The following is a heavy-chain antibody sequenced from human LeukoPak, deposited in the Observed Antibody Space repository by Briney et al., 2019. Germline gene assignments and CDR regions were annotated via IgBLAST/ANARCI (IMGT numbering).Heavy chain of an antibody. J-gene: IGHJ4*02. V-gene: IGHV3-72*01. CDR3: GDLGSAGTDH. Sequence: GGSLRLSCAASGFTFSPHYMDWVRQSPGQGLERVGLIRNKANGYTTTYAASVKGRFTISRDDSKNSVYLQMDSLKTEDTAVYYCGDLGSAGTDHWGQGTLVTVSS. CDR1: GFTFSPHY. D-gene: IGHD3-10*01. CDR2: IRNKANGYTT.